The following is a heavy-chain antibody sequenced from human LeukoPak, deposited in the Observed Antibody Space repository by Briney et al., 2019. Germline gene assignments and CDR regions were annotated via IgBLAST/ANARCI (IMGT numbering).Heavy chain of an antibody. V-gene: IGHV3-21*01. J-gene: IGHJ4*02. CDR3: ARDSTDYYDSSGYYGALDS. D-gene: IGHD3-22*01. CDR1: GFTFSSST. Sequence: GGSLRLSCAASGFTFSSSTMNWVRQAPGKGLEWVSIISSRSDYIYYADSVKGRFTISRDNAQNSLYLQMRGLRAEDTAVYYCARDSTDYYDSSGYYGALDSWGQGTLVTVSS. CDR2: ISSRSDYI.